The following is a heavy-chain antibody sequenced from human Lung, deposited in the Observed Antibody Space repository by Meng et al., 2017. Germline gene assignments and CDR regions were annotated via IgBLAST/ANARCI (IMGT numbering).Heavy chain of an antibody. V-gene: IGHV1-2*06. J-gene: IGHJ4*02. CDR1: GYTLTAYY. CDR3: AKALGWGSSPDY. Sequence: QVQLVQSGADVKKPGASVKVSCKASGYTLTAYYIHWVRQAPGQGVEWMGRINPNSGGTNFAQKFQGRVIMTRDTSISTAYMELSSLGFDDTAVYYCAKALGWGSSPDYWGQGSLVTVSS. D-gene: IGHD2-21*01. CDR2: INPNSGGT.